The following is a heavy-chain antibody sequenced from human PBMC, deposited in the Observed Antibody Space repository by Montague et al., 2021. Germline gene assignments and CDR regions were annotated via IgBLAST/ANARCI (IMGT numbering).Heavy chain of an antibody. D-gene: IGHD3-10*01. V-gene: IGHV4-59*08. CDR3: AKQDYFVSGTSYKGFDP. CDR2: MFYGGAT. Sequence: SETLSLTCTVSSGSIFHAHWSWVRQPPGKGLEWLGSMFYGGATSNNPSLKSRVTMSIDTSTNQFSLKLSFVTAADTAVYYCAKQDYFVSGTSYKGFDPWGPGSLVTVSS. CDR1: SGSIFHAH. J-gene: IGHJ5*02.